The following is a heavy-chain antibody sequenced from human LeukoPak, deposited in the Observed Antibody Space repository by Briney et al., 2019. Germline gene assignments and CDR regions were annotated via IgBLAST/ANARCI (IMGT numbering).Heavy chain of an antibody. CDR3: ARAHYDFWSGYPDHFDY. J-gene: IGHJ4*02. CDR2: INTNTGNP. V-gene: IGHV7-4-1*02. CDR1: GYTFTSYA. Sequence: GASVKVSCKASGYTFTSYAMNWVRQAPGQGLEWMGWINTNTGNPTYAQGFTGRFVFSLDTSFSTAYLQISSLKAEDTAVYYCARAHYDFWSGYPDHFDYWGQGTLVTVFS. D-gene: IGHD3-3*01.